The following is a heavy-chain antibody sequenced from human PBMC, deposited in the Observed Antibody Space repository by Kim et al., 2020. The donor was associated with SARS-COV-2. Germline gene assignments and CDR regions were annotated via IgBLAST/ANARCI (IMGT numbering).Heavy chain of an antibody. J-gene: IGHJ4*02. CDR1: AYTFTTYW. D-gene: IGHD6-13*01. CDR2: IYPGDSRT. Sequence: GESLKISCQGSAYTFTTYWIGWVRRVPGKGLEWIGNIYPGDSRTTYSPSFEGRVTMSADRSISTAYLQWSSLTSSDSAVYYCATWRGSNWFDYWGQGTLVAVSS. CDR3: ATWRGSNWFDY. V-gene: IGHV5-51*01.